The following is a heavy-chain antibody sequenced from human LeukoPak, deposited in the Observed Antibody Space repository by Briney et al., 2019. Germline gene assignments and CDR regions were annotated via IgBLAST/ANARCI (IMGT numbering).Heavy chain of an antibody. CDR1: GYTFTKYD. D-gene: IGHD7-27*01. CDR3: ARVWGSVDY. J-gene: IGHJ4*02. Sequence: ASVKVSCKASGYTFTKYDINWARQATGQGLEWIGWMNPNSGYAGYAQKFQGRVTITRDTSINTAYMEMSSLRSEDTAVYYCARVWGSVDYWGQGTLVTVSS. V-gene: IGHV1-8*03. CDR2: MNPNSGYA.